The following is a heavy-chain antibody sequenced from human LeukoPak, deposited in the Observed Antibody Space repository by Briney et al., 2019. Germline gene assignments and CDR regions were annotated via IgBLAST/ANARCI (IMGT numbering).Heavy chain of an antibody. D-gene: IGHD3-16*01. Sequence: PSETLSLTCTVSGDSISNTAYYWGWIRQPPGKGLEWIGSCYYTGSTYYNPSLKSRTTISVDTSKNQFSLNLTSVTAADTAVYYCATLGERRGAYNWFDSWGQGTLVTVSS. V-gene: IGHV4-39*01. CDR2: CYYTGST. CDR3: ATLGERRGAYNWFDS. J-gene: IGHJ5*01. CDR1: GDSISNTAYY.